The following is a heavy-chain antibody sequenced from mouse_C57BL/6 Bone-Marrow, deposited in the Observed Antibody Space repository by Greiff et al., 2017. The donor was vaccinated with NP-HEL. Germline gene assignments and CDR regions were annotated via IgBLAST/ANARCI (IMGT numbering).Heavy chain of an antibody. CDR3: ARVDYGNYEAMDY. J-gene: IGHJ4*01. Sequence: EVKLMESGPGLVKPSQSLSLTCSVTGYSITSGYYWNWIRQFPGNKLEWMGYISYDGSNNYNPSLKNRISITRDTSKNQFFLKLNSVTTEDTATYYCARVDYGNYEAMDYWGQGTSVTVSS. CDR1: GYSITSGYY. V-gene: IGHV3-6*01. D-gene: IGHD2-1*01. CDR2: ISYDGSN.